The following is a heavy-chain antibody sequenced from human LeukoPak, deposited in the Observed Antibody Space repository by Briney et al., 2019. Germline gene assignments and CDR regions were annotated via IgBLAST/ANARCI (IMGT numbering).Heavy chain of an antibody. V-gene: IGHV3-30*04. CDR1: GFTFSSYA. J-gene: IGHJ4*02. CDR2: IPYDGSNK. CDR3: AKTHLIYDSSGYYDY. Sequence: PGGSLRLSCAASGFTFSSYAMHWVRQAPGKGLEWVAVIPYDGSNKYYADSVKGRFTISRDNSKNTLYLQMNSLRAEDTAVYYCAKTHLIYDSSGYYDYWGQGTLVTVSS. D-gene: IGHD3-22*01.